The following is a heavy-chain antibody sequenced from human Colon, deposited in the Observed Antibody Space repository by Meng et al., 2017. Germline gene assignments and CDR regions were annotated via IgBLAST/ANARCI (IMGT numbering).Heavy chain of an antibody. Sequence: QVHLVESGGGVVQPGGSLRLSCAASGFTFSSHTIHWVRQTPGKGLEWVAIISSDGSNKDHADFVKGRFTISRDNSKNTLYLQMNSLRAEDTAVYYCARETVVGLYDYWGQGTLVTVSS. J-gene: IGHJ4*02. V-gene: IGHV3-30-3*01. CDR1: GFTFSSHT. CDR2: ISSDGSNK. D-gene: IGHD1-26*01. CDR3: ARETVVGLYDY.